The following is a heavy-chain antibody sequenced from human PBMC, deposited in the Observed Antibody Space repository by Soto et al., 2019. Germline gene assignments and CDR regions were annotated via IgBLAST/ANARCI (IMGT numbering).Heavy chain of an antibody. V-gene: IGHV3-33*01. CDR3: ARETPTGYDYFDY. Sequence: GSLRLSCAASGFTFSSLAMHWVRQAPGKGLEWVAIIWPDGSNKDYADSVKGRFTISRDNFKNTVSLQMNSLRAEDTAVYYCARETPTGYDYFDYWGQGTQVTVYS. CDR1: GFTFSSLA. J-gene: IGHJ4*02. CDR2: IWPDGSNK. D-gene: IGHD2-15*01.